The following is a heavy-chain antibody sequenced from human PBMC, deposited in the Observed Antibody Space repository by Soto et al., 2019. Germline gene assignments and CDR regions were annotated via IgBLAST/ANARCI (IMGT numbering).Heavy chain of an antibody. CDR1: GFTVTSYA. J-gene: IGHJ3*01. V-gene: IGHV3-23*01. CDR3: TRDRGYPDSFDL. Sequence: PGGSLRLSCAVSGFTVTSYAMSWVRQAPGKGPEWVSGVGGSDATTYYADSVKGRFTISRDTSKNRLYLQMDSLRVEDTAMYYCTRDRGYPDSFDLWGQGTMVTVSS. D-gene: IGHD3-10*01. CDR2: VGGSDATT.